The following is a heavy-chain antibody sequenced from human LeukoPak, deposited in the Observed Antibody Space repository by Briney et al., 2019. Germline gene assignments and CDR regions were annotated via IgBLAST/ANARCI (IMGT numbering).Heavy chain of an antibody. V-gene: IGHV4-30-2*01. D-gene: IGHD5-24*01. CDR2: IYHSGST. CDR1: GGSISSGGYY. CDR3: ARNSRRYGSKAANWFDP. J-gene: IGHJ5*02. Sequence: SETLSLTCTVSGGSISSGGYYWSWIRQPPGKGLEWIGYIYHSGSTYYNPSLKSRVTISVDRSKNQFSLRLSSVTAADTAVYYCARNSRRYGSKAANWFDPWGQGTLVTVSS.